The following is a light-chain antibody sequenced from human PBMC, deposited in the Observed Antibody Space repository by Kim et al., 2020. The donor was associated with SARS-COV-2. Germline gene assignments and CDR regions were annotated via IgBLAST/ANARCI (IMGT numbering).Light chain of an antibody. CDR1: KSGDKY. CDR2: QDS. Sequence: SYELTQPLSVSVSPGQTASITCSGDKSGDKYACWYQQKPGQSPVLVIYQDSKRPSVIPERFSGSNSGNTATLTISGTQAMDEADYYCQAWDSSIHVVFGGGTQRTV. V-gene: IGLV3-1*01. J-gene: IGLJ2*01. CDR3: QAWDSSIHVV.